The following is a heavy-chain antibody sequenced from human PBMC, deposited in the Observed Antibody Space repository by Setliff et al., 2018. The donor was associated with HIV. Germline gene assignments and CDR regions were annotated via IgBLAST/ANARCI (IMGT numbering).Heavy chain of an antibody. CDR2: IDDSHFT. Sequence: SETLSLTCAVSGGSISHYYWNWVRQPPGKGLEWIGYIDDSHFTNYSPSLQSRVAISVDTSRNQLSLKLDSVTAADTAVYYCARGDDFHDGSGYYYPWGQGTLVTVSS. J-gene: IGHJ5*02. V-gene: IGHV4-59*01. CDR3: ARGDDFHDGSGYYYP. D-gene: IGHD3-22*01. CDR1: GGSISHYY.